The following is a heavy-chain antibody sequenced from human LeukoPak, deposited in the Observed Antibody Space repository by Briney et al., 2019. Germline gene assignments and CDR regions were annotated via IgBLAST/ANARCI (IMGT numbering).Heavy chain of an antibody. Sequence: SETLSLTCAVYGGSFSGYYWSWIRQPPGKGLEWIGEINHSGSTNYNPSLKSRVTISVDTSKNQFSLKLTSVTAADTALYYCVRDRPAGSFDYWGQGTLVTVSS. CDR1: GGSFSGYY. J-gene: IGHJ4*02. V-gene: IGHV4-34*01. CDR3: VRDRPAGSFDY. D-gene: IGHD2-15*01. CDR2: INHSGST.